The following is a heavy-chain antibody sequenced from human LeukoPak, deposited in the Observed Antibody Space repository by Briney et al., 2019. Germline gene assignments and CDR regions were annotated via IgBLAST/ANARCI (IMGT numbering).Heavy chain of an antibody. Sequence: SETLSLTCTVSGGSISISNYYWGWIRQPPGKGLEWIGSIYYSGSTYYNPSLKSRVTISVDTSKNQFSLKLSSVTAADTAVYYCARENPENSDFWGQGTLVTVSS. D-gene: IGHD2/OR15-2a*01. CDR1: GGSISISNYY. V-gene: IGHV4-39*01. CDR2: IYYSGST. J-gene: IGHJ4*02. CDR3: ARENPENSDF.